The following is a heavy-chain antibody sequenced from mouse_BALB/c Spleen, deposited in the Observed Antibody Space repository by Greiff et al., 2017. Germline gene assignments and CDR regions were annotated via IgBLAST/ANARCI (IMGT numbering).Heavy chain of an antibody. V-gene: IGHV1S81*02. J-gene: IGHJ2*01. Sequence: VQLQQPGAELVKPGASVKLSCKASGYTFTSYWMHWVKQRPGQGLEWIGEINPSNGRTNYNEKFKSKATLTVDKSSSTAYMQLSSLTSEDSAVYFCARSGLIYSFDYWGQGTTLTVSS. CDR1: GYTFTSYW. D-gene: IGHD3-2*02. CDR3: ARSGLIYSFDY. CDR2: INPSNGRT.